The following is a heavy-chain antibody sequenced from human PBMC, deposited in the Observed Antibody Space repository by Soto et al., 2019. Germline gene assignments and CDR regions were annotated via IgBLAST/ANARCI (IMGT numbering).Heavy chain of an antibody. Sequence: PGGSLRLSCAASGFTFSSYEMNWVRQAPGKGLERVSYISSSGSTIYYADSVKDRFTISRDNSKNTLYLQMNGLRAEDTAVYYCARGGSRRLQLLFVFDSWGQGTLVTVSS. CDR3: ARGGSRRLQLLFVFDS. J-gene: IGHJ4*02. D-gene: IGHD1-1*01. CDR2: ISSSGSTI. V-gene: IGHV3-48*03. CDR1: GFTFSSYE.